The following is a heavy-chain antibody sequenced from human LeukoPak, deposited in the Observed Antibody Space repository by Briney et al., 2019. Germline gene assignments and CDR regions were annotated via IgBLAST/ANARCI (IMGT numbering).Heavy chain of an antibody. D-gene: IGHD3-10*01. V-gene: IGHV1-18*01. CDR1: GYTFTSCG. J-gene: IGHJ4*02. CDR3: ARDLDGSGSYYTDY. CDR2: ISAYNGNT. Sequence: ASVKVSCKASGYTFTSCGISWVRQAAGQGLEGMGWISAYNGNTNYVQKLQGRVTMTTDTSTSTAYLEVRSLRSDDTAVYYCARDLDGSGSYYTDYWGQGTLVTVSS.